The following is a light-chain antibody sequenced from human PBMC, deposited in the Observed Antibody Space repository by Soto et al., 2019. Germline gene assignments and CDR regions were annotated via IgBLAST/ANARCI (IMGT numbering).Light chain of an antibody. CDR2: AAS. Sequence: DIQMTQSPSSLSASVGDRVTITCRASQGISTFLAWFQQKPGKAPKTLIYAASSLHSGVPSRFSGRGSGTDFTLTISSLQPEDFATYYCQHYDGYPQIFGQGTRLEIK. J-gene: IGKJ5*01. CDR1: QGISTF. CDR3: QHYDGYPQI. V-gene: IGKV1-16*01.